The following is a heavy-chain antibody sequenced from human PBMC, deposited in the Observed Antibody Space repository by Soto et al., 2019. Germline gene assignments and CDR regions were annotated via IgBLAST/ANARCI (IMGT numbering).Heavy chain of an antibody. J-gene: IGHJ5*02. CDR1: GFTFSSYW. CDR2: IKQGGSEK. V-gene: IGHV3-7*03. CDR3: ARERSSGYTPGDWFDP. Sequence: GGSLRLSCAASGFTFSSYWMSWVRQAPGKGLEWVANIKQGGSEKYYVDSVKGRFTISRDNAKNSLYLQMNSLRAEDTAVYYCARERSSGYTPGDWFDPWGQGTLVTVS. D-gene: IGHD3-22*01.